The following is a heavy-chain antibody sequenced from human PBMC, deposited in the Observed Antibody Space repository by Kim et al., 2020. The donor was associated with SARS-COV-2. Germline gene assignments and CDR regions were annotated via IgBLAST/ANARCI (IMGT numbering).Heavy chain of an antibody. CDR1: GGPISSYY. Sequence: SETLSLTCTVSGGPISSYYWSWIRQPPGKGLEWIGYIYYSGSTNYNPSLKSRVTISVDTSKNQFSLKLSSVTAADTAVYYCARRVVVVPAATMWFDPWGQGTLVTVSS. CDR3: ARRVVVVPAATMWFDP. J-gene: IGHJ5*02. D-gene: IGHD2-2*01. V-gene: IGHV4-59*08. CDR2: IYYSGST.